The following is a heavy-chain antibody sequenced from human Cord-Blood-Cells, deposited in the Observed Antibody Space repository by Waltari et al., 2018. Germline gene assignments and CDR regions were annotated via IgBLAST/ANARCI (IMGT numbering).Heavy chain of an antibody. CDR3: ASTNDAFDI. Sequence: EVQLVESGGGWVQPGGSLRLSCAASGFTFRRLWMSWVRQAPGKGLEWVANIKQDGSEKYYVDAGKGRFTISRDNAKNSLYLQMNSLRAEDTAVYYCASTNDAFDIWGQGTMVTVSS. J-gene: IGHJ3*02. CDR2: IKQDGSEK. CDR1: GFTFRRLW. V-gene: IGHV3-7*01. D-gene: IGHD2-8*01.